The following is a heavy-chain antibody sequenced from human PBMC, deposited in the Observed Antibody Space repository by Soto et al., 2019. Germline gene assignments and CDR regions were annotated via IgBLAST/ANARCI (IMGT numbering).Heavy chain of an antibody. CDR1: GGSISSSSYY. CDR2: IYYSGST. Sequence: PSETLSLTCTVSGGSISSSSYYWGWIRQPPGKGLEWIGSIYYSGSTYYNPSLKSRVTISVDTSKNQFSLKLSSVTAADTAVYYCARGYCSSTSCYNMELYFDYWGQGTLVTVSS. D-gene: IGHD2-2*02. CDR3: ARGYCSSTSCYNMELYFDY. V-gene: IGHV4-39*07. J-gene: IGHJ4*02.